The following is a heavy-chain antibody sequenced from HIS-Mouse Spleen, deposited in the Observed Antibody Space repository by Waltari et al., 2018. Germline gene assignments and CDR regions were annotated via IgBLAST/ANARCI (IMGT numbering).Heavy chain of an antibody. J-gene: IGHJ2*01. Sequence: EVQLVESGGGLIQPGGSLRLSCAASGFTVSSNYIGWVRQAPGKGREWVSVVYGGGSTYYADSVKGRFTISRDNSKNTLYLQMISLRAEDTAVYYCARGGLAAAGWYFDLWGRGTLVTVSS. D-gene: IGHD6-13*01. CDR3: ARGGLAAAGWYFDL. CDR2: VYGGGST. V-gene: IGHV3-53*01. CDR1: GFTVSSNY.